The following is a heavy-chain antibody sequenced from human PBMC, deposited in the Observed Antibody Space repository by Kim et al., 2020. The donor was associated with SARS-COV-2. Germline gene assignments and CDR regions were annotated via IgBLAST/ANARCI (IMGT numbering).Heavy chain of an antibody. CDR3: SRALIRAGRPYYFDY. Sequence: GGSLRLSCTGSGFNFDNYAISWVRQAPGKGLEWVGFIRSKDYGGTTDYAASGNGRFTISRDDSKGIAYLQMNSLKTADTAVYFCSRALIRAGRPYYFDY. J-gene: IGHJ4*01. CDR2: IRSKDYGGTT. V-gene: IGHV3-49*04. CDR1: GFNFDNYA. D-gene: IGHD6-6*01.